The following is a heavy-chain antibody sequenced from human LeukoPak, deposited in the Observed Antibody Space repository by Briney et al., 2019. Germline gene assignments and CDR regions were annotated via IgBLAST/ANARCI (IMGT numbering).Heavy chain of an antibody. CDR1: GFTFSSYS. D-gene: IGHD5-18*01. Sequence: GGSLRLSCAASGFTFSSYSMSWVRQAPGKGLEWVSSISSSSSYIYYADSVRGRFTISRDNAKNSLYLQMNSLRAEDTAVYYCARVGSVDTAMVVDYWGQGTLVTVSS. CDR2: ISSSSSYI. V-gene: IGHV3-21*01. CDR3: ARVGSVDTAMVVDY. J-gene: IGHJ4*02.